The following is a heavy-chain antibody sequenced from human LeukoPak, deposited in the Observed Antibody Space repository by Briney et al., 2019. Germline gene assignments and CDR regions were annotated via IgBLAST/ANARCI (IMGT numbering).Heavy chain of an antibody. J-gene: IGHJ4*02. CDR1: GFTFSSYA. Sequence: GGSLRLSCAASGFTFSSYAMSWVRQAPGKGLEWVSDISGSGGSTYYADSVKGRFTISRDNSGNTLFLQMNSLRADDTALYYCAEGSSGYFLVLWGQRTLVTVSS. CDR2: ISGSGGST. CDR3: AEGSSGYFLVL. D-gene: IGHD3-22*01. V-gene: IGHV3-23*01.